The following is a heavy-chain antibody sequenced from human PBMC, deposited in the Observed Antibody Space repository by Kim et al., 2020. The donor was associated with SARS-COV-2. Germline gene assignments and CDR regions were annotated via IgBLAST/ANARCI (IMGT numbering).Heavy chain of an antibody. D-gene: IGHD3-16*01. CDR3: VRDPKPRYDSVWGSYH. V-gene: IGHV3-33*01. CDR2: IWYDGSNK. CDR1: GFTFSSYG. J-gene: IGHJ5*02. Sequence: GGSLRLSCAASGFTFSSYGMHWVRQAPGKGLEWVAVIWYDGSNKYYADSEKGRFTISRDNSKNTLYLQMSSLRAEDTAVYYCVRDPKPRYDSVWGSYHWGQGTLVIVSS.